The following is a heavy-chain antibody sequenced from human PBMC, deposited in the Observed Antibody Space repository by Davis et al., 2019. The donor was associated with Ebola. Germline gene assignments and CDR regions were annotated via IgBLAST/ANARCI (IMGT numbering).Heavy chain of an antibody. V-gene: IGHV1-46*01. J-gene: IGHJ6*02. CDR2: INPNDGRT. CDR3: ARSDYSSGGGMDV. Sequence: ASVKVSCKASGYPFTSSGVTWVRQAPGQGLEWMGMINPNDGRTIYAQKFQGRVTVTRDTSTTTVYMDLSSLRSEDTAVYYCARSDYSSGGGMDVWGQGTTVTVSS. CDR1: GYPFTSSG. D-gene: IGHD6-19*01.